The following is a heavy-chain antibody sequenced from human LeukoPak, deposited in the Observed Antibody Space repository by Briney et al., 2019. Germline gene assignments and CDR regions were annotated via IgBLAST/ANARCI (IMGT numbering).Heavy chain of an antibody. D-gene: IGHD6-13*01. CDR3: VGAAADTTPRP. CDR2: VSNDGSST. V-gene: IGHV3-74*01. J-gene: IGHJ4*02. CDR1: GFTLSNYW. Sequence: PGGSLRLSCAASGFTLSNYWMHWVRQGPGKGLVWVSRVSNDGSSTAYADSVRGRFTISRDNAKNTLYLQMNSLRAEGTAVYYCVGAAADTTPRPWGQGTLVTVSS.